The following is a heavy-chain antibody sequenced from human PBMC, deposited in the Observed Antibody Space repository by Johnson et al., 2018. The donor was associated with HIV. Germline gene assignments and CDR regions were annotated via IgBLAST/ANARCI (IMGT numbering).Heavy chain of an antibody. Sequence: QVQLVESGGGVVQPGRSLRLSCAASGFTFSSYGIHWVRQAPGKGLEWVAFIRYDGSNKYYADSVKGRFTISRDNSKNTLYLQMNSLRAEDTALYYCAKAPWRGGDPNSAFDIWGQGTMVTVSS. J-gene: IGHJ3*02. CDR1: GFTFSSYG. CDR2: IRYDGSNK. D-gene: IGHD3-16*01. CDR3: AKAPWRGGDPNSAFDI. V-gene: IGHV3-30*02.